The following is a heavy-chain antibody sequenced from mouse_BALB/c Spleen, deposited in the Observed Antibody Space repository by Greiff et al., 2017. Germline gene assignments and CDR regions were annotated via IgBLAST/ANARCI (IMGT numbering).Heavy chain of an antibody. V-gene: IGHV7-3*02. CDR1: GFTFTDYY. CDR2: IRNKANGYTT. Sequence: VQLKESGGGLVQPGGSLRLSCATSGFTFTDYYMSWVRQPPGKALEWLGFIRNKANGYTTEYSASVKGRFTISRDNSQSILYLQMNTLRAEDSATYYCARDPPYYAMDYWGQGTSVTVSS. CDR3: ARDPPYYAMDY. J-gene: IGHJ4*01.